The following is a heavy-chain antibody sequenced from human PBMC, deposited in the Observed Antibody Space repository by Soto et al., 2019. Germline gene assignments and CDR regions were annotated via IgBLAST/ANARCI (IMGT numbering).Heavy chain of an antibody. CDR1: GYSFTSYW. J-gene: IGHJ6*02. CDR3: ARLPTGSIGYCSSNSCTLYGMDV. D-gene: IGHD2-2*01. V-gene: IGHV5-10-1*01. CDR2: IDPSDSYT. Sequence: VESLKISCKGSGYSFTSYWISWVRQMPGKGLEWMGRIDPSDSYTNYSPSFQAHVTISADKSISTAYLQWSSLKASDTAMYYCARLPTGSIGYCSSNSCTLYGMDVWGQGTKVTVSS.